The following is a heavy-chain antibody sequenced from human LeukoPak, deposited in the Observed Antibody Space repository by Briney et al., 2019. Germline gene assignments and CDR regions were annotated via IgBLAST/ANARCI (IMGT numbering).Heavy chain of an antibody. V-gene: IGHV3-33*01. J-gene: IGHJ4*02. CDR1: GFSFSSYG. Sequence: PGRSLRLSCAASGFSFSSYGMHWVRQAPGKGLEWVAVIWYDGSNKYYADSVKGRFTISRDNSKNTLHLQMNSLRVEDTAVYYCARQDDGSALPDYWGQGTLVTVSS. D-gene: IGHD3-22*01. CDR3: ARQDDGSALPDY. CDR2: IWYDGSNK.